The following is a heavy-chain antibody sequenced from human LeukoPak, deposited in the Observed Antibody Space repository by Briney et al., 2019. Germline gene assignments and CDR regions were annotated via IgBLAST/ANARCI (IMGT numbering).Heavy chain of an antibody. CDR3: ARSAGAAAHFDY. J-gene: IGHJ4*02. D-gene: IGHD6-13*01. Sequence: SETLSLTCTVSGGSINSYYWSWIWQPPGKGLEWIGYIYYSGRANNNPSLKSRVTMSVDTSKNQISLNLSSVTAADTAVYYCARSAGAAAHFDYWGQGTLVTVSS. CDR2: IYYSGRA. CDR1: GGSINSYY. V-gene: IGHV4-59*08.